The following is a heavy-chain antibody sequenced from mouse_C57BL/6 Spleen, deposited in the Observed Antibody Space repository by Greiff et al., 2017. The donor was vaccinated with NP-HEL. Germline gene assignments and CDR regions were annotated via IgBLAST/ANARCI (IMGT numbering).Heavy chain of an antibody. D-gene: IGHD1-1*01. CDR2: IRYDGSN. Sequence: EVKLQESGPGLVKPSQSLSLTCSVTGYSLTSGYYWNWIRQFPGNKLEWMGYIRYDGSNNYNPSLKNRISITRDTSKNQFFLKLNSVTTEDTATYYGARLGYGSSLFAYWGQGTLVTVSA. J-gene: IGHJ3*01. CDR1: GYSLTSGYY. CDR3: ARLGYGSSLFAY. V-gene: IGHV3-6*01.